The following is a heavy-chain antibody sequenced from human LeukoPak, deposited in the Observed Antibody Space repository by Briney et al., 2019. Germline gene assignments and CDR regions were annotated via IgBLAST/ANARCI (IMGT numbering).Heavy chain of an antibody. CDR3: VRDRDATPDDVRDY. CDR2: ISPFNGKT. Sequence: GASVNVSCKASGYTFITSGITWGRQAPGHGLKWMGWISPFNGKTRFAEEFQDRLTMTTDTPTRTAYMVLRSLRSDDTAVYYCVRDRDATPDDVRDYWGQGTLVTVSS. CDR1: GYTFITSG. D-gene: IGHD2-21*02. V-gene: IGHV1-18*01. J-gene: IGHJ4*02.